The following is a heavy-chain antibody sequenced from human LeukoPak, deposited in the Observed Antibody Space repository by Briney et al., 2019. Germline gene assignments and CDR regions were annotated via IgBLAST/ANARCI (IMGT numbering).Heavy chain of an antibody. D-gene: IGHD3-22*01. CDR3: AKTDSSGYYSDY. J-gene: IGHJ4*02. Sequence: GGSLRLSCAASGFTFSSYAMHWVRQAPGKGLEWVAVISYDGSNKYYADSVKGRFTISRDNSKNTLYLQMNSLRAEDTAVYYCAKTDSSGYYSDYWGQGTLVTVSS. CDR1: GFTFSSYA. CDR2: ISYDGSNK. V-gene: IGHV3-30-3*02.